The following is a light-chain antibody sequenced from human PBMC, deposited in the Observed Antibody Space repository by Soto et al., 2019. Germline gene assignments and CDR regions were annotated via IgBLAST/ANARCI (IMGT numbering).Light chain of an antibody. CDR1: QSISTY. CDR3: QQRSTWPLT. Sequence: EIVLTQSPATLSLSVGERATLSCRTSQSISTYLAWYQQKPGQAPRLLIYDASNRATGIPARFSGSGSGTDFTLSSSSLEPEDFAVYYCQQRSTWPLTFGGGTKVEI. V-gene: IGKV3-11*01. J-gene: IGKJ4*01. CDR2: DAS.